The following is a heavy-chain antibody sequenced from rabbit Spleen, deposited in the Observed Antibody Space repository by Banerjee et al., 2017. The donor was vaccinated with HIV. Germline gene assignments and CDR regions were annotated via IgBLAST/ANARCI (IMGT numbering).Heavy chain of an antibody. CDR1: GFSFSNNDY. CDR2: IYAGNSGST. D-gene: IGHD7-1*01. J-gene: IGHJ6*01. CDR3: ARDTGTSFSSYGMDL. V-gene: IGHV1S40*01. Sequence: QSLEESGGDLVKPGASLTLTCTASGFSFSNNDYMCWVRQAPGKGLEWIACIYAGNSGSTYSATWAKGRFTISKTSSTTVTLQMTSLTVADTATYFCARDTGTSFSSYGMDLWGPGTLVTVS.